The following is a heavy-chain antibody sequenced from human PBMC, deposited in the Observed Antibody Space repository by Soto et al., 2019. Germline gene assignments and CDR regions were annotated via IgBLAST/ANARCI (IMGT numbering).Heavy chain of an antibody. V-gene: IGHV3-20*04. Sequence: GGSLRLSCAASGFTFGDYGMSWVRQAPGKGLEWVSGINWNGGSTGYADSVKGRFTISRDNAKNSLYLQMNSLRAEDTALYYCARGWAKYCSSTSCYPLFDYWGQGTLVTVSS. CDR1: GFTFGDYG. CDR2: INWNGGST. J-gene: IGHJ4*02. CDR3: ARGWAKYCSSTSCYPLFDY. D-gene: IGHD2-2*01.